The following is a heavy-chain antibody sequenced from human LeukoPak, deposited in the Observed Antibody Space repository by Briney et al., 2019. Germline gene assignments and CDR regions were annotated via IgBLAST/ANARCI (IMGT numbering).Heavy chain of an antibody. CDR1: GFTVSSNY. D-gene: IGHD1-26*01. CDR2: IYSGGST. Sequence: GGSLRLSSAASGFTVSSNYMSWVRQAPGKGLEWVSVIYSGGSTYYADSVKGRFTISRDNSKNTLYLQMNSLRAEDTAVYYCARGDLGAAFDYWGQGTLVTVSS. J-gene: IGHJ4*02. V-gene: IGHV3-53*01. CDR3: ARGDLGAAFDY.